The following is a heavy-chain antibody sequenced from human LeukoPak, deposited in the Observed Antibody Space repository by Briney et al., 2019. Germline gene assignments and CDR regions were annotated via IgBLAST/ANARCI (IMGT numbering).Heavy chain of an antibody. D-gene: IGHD3-22*01. CDR1: GGSFSGYY. CDR3: ARGNTYDSSGYPTGGLDY. J-gene: IGHJ4*02. Sequence: SETLSLTCAVYGGSFSGYYWSWIRQPPGKGLEWIGYIYHSGSTYYNPSLKSRVTISVDRSKNQFSLKLSSVTAADTAVYYCARGNTYDSSGYPTGGLDYWGQGTLVTVSS. CDR2: IYHSGST. V-gene: IGHV4-34*01.